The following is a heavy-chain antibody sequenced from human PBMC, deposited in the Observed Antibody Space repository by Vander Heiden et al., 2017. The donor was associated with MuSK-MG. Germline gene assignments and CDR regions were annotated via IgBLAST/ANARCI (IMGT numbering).Heavy chain of an antibody. CDR3: TRRPDGSDF. CDR1: GGSFSGHY. CDR2: VSHSGST. D-gene: IGHD2-2*01. J-gene: IGHJ3*01. V-gene: IGHV4-34*02. Sequence: QVHVQPWGPGLLRPSGTLSLTCAVSGGSFSGHYWSWVRQAQGKGLEWIGEVSHSGSTNYNPSVKSRVTLSVDTSKNQIYLQLTSVTVADTAIYYCTRRPDGSDFWGQGTLVSVSS.